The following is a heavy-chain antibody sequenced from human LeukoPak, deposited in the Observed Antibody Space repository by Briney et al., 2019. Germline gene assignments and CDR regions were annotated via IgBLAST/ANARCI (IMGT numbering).Heavy chain of an antibody. D-gene: IGHD4-17*01. CDR1: GFTFSNYY. J-gene: IGHJ4*02. CDR3: AKDVGDYGTYYFDY. Sequence: PGGSLRLSCVASGFTFSNYYMHWVRQAPGKGLEWVSAISGSGGSTYYADSVKGRFTISRDNSKNTLYLQMNSLRAEDTAVYYCAKDVGDYGTYYFDYWGQGTLVTVSS. V-gene: IGHV3-23*01. CDR2: ISGSGGST.